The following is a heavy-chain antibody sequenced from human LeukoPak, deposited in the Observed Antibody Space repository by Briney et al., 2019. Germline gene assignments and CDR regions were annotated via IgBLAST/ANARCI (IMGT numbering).Heavy chain of an antibody. CDR2: ISAYNGNT. D-gene: IGHD6-19*01. J-gene: IGHJ4*02. Sequence: ASVKVSCTASGYTFTSYGISWVRQAPGQGLEWMGWISAYNGNTNYAQKLQGRVTMTTDTSTSTAYMELRSLRSDDTAVYYCARDRVGLWLARSPRPYFDYWGQGTLVTVSS. CDR3: ARDRVGLWLARSPRPYFDY. CDR1: GYTFTSYG. V-gene: IGHV1-18*01.